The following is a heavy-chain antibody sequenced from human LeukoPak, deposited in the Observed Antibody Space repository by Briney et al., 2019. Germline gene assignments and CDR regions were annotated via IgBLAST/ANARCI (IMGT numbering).Heavy chain of an antibody. V-gene: IGHV4-61*02. D-gene: IGHD6-6*01. J-gene: IGHJ6*03. Sequence: PSETLSLTCAVYGGSISSGSYYWSWIRQPAGKGLEWIGRIYTSGSTNYNPSLKSRVTISIDTSKNQFSPKLSSVTAADTAVYYCAAARHYYYYMDVWGKGTTVTVSS. CDR1: GGSISSGSYY. CDR3: AAARHYYYYMDV. CDR2: IYTSGST.